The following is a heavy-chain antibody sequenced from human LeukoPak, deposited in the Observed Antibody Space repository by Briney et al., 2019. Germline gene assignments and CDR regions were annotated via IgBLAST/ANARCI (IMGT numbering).Heavy chain of an antibody. CDR2: IYPGDSDT. V-gene: IGHV5-51*01. J-gene: IGHJ4*02. D-gene: IGHD1-26*01. CDR3: ARQNIGGTSASDY. Sequence: GESLKISCKGSGYSFTNYWIGWVRQMPGMGLEWLGIIYPGDSDTRYSPSFQGQVTISADKSISTAYLQWSSLKASDTAMYYCARQNIGGTSASDYWGQGTLVTVSS. CDR1: GYSFTNYW.